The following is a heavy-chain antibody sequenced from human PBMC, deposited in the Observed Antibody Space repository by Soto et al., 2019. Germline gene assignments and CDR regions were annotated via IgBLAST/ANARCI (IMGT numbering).Heavy chain of an antibody. V-gene: IGHV1-8*01. CDR2: MNPNSGNT. J-gene: IGHJ4*02. Sequence: ASVKVSCKASGYTFTSYDINWVRQATGQGLEWMGWMNPNSGNTGYAQKFQGRVTMTRNTSISTAYMELNSLRAEDTAVYYCAREDYYDSSGYYGYWGQGTLVTVSS. D-gene: IGHD3-22*01. CDR1: GYTFTSYD. CDR3: AREDYYDSSGYYGY.